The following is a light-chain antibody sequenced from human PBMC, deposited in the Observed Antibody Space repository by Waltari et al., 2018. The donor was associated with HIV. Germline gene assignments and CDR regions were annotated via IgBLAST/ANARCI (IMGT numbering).Light chain of an antibody. V-gene: IGKV4-1*01. CDR2: WAS. CDR3: HQYSRTPYT. CDR1: QSLLYSSTNKNY. Sequence: DIVMTQSPDSLAVSLGGRATINCKSSQSLLYSSTNKNYLAWYQQRPGQPPKLLIHWASTRDSGGPDRFSGSGSGTDFTLTISSLQAEDVAVYYCHQYSRTPYTFGQGTKLEIK. J-gene: IGKJ2*01.